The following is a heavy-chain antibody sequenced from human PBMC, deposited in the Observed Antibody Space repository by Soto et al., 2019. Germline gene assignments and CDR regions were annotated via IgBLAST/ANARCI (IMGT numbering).Heavy chain of an antibody. CDR1: DFTLSSYC. CDR2: IRGRGATT. D-gene: IGHD3-9*01. CDR3: AKDVNYDVLAGYYYY. Sequence: GGSLRLSCAASDFTLSSYCMTWVRQPPGKGLEWVSTIRGRGATTYYADSVKGRFTISRDDSKNTLYLQMNSLRVDDTAVYFCAKDVNYDVLAGYYYYWGQGT. J-gene: IGHJ4*02. V-gene: IGHV3-23*01.